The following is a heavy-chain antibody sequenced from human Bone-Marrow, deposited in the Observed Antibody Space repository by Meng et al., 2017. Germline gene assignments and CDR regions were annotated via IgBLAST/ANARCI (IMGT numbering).Heavy chain of an antibody. CDR3: ARGPTTMAHDFDY. V-gene: IGHV4-34*01. J-gene: IGHJ4*02. CDR1: VGSFSEYY. CDR2: INHSGST. Sequence: QGQVRQSGIGQLESPVTLSRPGVASVGSFSEYYWVWHRQPPGKGLVWIGEINHSGSTNYNPSLESRATISVDTSQNNLSLKLSSVTAADSAVYYCARGPTTMAHDFDYWGQGTLVTVSS. D-gene: IGHD4-11*01.